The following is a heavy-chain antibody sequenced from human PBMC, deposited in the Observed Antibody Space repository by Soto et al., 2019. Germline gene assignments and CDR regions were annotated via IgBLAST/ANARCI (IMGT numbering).Heavy chain of an antibody. CDR2: INHSGST. CDR3: ARVIVATIRGYYYGMDV. V-gene: IGHV4-34*01. Sequence: SETLSLTCAVYGGSFSGYYWSWIRQPPGKGLEWIGEINHSGSTNYNPSLKSRVTISVDTSKNQFSLKLSSVTAADTAVYYCARVIVATIRGYYYGMDVWGQGXTVTVSS. J-gene: IGHJ6*02. CDR1: GGSFSGYY. D-gene: IGHD5-12*01.